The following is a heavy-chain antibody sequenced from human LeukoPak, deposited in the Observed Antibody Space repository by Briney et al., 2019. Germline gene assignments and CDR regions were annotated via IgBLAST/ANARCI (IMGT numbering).Heavy chain of an antibody. J-gene: IGHJ4*02. CDR3: ARNIVVVPAAPGGY. CDR2: INPNSGGT. Sequence: ASVKVSCKASGYTFTGYYMHWVRQAPGQGLEWMGWINPNSGGTNCAQKFQGRVTMTRDTSISTAYMELSRLRSDDTAVYYCARNIVVVPAAPGGYWGQGTLVTVSS. D-gene: IGHD2-2*01. V-gene: IGHV1-2*02. CDR1: GYTFTGYY.